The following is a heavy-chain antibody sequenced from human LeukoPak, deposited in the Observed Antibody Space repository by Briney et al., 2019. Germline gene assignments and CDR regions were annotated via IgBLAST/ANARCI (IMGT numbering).Heavy chain of an antibody. CDR1: GYTFTAYY. Sequence: ASVKVSCKTSGYTFTAYYIQWVRQAPGQGLEWMGWISAYNGNTNYAQKLQGRVTMTTDTSTSTAYMELRSLRSDDTAVYYCVRVEYYYGSGSYSSPVFDYWGQGTLVTVSS. J-gene: IGHJ4*02. D-gene: IGHD3-10*01. CDR3: VRVEYYYGSGSYSSPVFDY. V-gene: IGHV1-18*04. CDR2: ISAYNGNT.